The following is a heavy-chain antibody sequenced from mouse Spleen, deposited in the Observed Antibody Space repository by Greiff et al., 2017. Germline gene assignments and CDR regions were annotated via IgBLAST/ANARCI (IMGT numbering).Heavy chain of an antibody. V-gene: IGHV1-15*01. D-gene: IGHD2-4*01. J-gene: IGHJ3*01. CDR2: IDPETGGT. CDR3: TREGITTGAWFAY. CDR1: GYTFTDYE. Sequence: VQLQQSGAELVRPGASVTLSCKASGYTFTDYEMHWVKQTPVHGLEWIGAIDPETGGTAYNQKFKGKAILTADKSSSTAYMELRSLTSEDSAVYYCTREGITTGAWFAYWGQGTLVTVSA.